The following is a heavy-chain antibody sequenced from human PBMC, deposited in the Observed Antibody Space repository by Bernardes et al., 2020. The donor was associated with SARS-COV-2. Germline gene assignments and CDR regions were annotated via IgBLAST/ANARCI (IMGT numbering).Heavy chain of an antibody. CDR1: GFTVSTNY. CDR2: IYPGANT. CDR3: VGDYPDPAD. Sequence: GGSLRLSCAASGFTVSTNYMSWVRQAPGKGPEWVSVIYPGANTYSPDSVKGRFTISRDNSKNTMFLQMNRLTTEDTAVYYCVGDYPDPADWGQGTLVTVSS. J-gene: IGHJ4*02. D-gene: IGHD6-13*01. V-gene: IGHV3-66*01.